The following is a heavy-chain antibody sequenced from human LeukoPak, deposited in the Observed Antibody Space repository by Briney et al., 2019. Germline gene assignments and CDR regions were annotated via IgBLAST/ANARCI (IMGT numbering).Heavy chain of an antibody. D-gene: IGHD3-3*02. CDR1: GFTFSDYY. V-gene: IGHV3-11*01. CDR3: AKVGFLKYNWFDP. J-gene: IGHJ5*02. CDR2: ISSSGSTI. Sequence: GGSLRLSCAASGFTFSDYYMSWVRQAPGKGLEWVSYISSSGSTIYYAGSVKGRFTISRDNAKNSLYLQMNSLRAEDTAVYYCAKVGFLKYNWFDPWGQGTLVTVSS.